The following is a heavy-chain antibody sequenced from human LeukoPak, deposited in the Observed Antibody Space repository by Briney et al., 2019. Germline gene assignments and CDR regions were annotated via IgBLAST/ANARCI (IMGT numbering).Heavy chain of an antibody. D-gene: IGHD6-19*01. CDR1: GITVSSNF. V-gene: IGHV3-53*01. CDR2: MYSGGST. CDR3: ARATPWLVPYDAFDI. Sequence: GGSLRLSCAASGITVSSNFMSWVRQAPGKGLEWVSFMYSGGSTYYADSVKGGFTISRDNSKNTLYLQMNSLRAEDTAVYYCARATPWLVPYDAFDIWGQGTMVTVSS. J-gene: IGHJ3*02.